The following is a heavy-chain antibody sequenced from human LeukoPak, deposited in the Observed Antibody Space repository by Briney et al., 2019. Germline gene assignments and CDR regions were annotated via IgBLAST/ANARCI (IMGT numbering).Heavy chain of an antibody. J-gene: IGHJ3*02. CDR2: ISGSGGST. CDR3: AKGQRDGYNYGAFDI. CDR1: GFPFRSYA. V-gene: IGHV3-23*01. D-gene: IGHD5-24*01. Sequence: GGSLRLSCAASGFPFRSYAMSWVRQAPGKGLEWVSAISGSGGSTYYADSVKGRFTISRDNSKNTLYLQMNSLRAEDTAVYYCAKGQRDGYNYGAFDIWGQGTMVTVSS.